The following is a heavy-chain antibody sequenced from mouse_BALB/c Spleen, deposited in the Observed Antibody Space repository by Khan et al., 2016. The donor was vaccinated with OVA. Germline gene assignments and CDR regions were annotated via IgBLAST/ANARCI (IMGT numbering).Heavy chain of an antibody. CDR3: ARHGTSSWFAY. Sequence: VQLQQSGPELMKPGASVKISCKASGYSFTTYYIHWVKQSHGKSLEWIGYIDPFNGSTTYNQKFKGKATLTVDKSSSTAYMPLSSLTSEDSAVYYCARHGTSSWFAYWGQGTLVTVSA. CDR2: IDPFNGST. D-gene: IGHD1-1*01. J-gene: IGHJ3*01. V-gene: IGHV1S135*01. CDR1: GYSFTTYY.